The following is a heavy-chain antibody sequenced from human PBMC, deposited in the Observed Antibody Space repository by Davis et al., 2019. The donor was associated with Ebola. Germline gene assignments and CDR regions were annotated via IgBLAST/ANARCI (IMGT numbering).Heavy chain of an antibody. CDR2: IHPGDSDI. D-gene: IGHD3-10*01. J-gene: IGHJ6*04. Sequence: GESLKISCKGSEDTFTTYWIGWVRQMPGKGLEWMGIIHPGDSDIRYSPSFQGQVTISADKSISTVFLQWSSLKASDTAKYYCARHRLVRGVFMGVWGKGTTVTVSS. V-gene: IGHV5-51*01. CDR3: ARHRLVRGVFMGV. CDR1: EDTFTTYW.